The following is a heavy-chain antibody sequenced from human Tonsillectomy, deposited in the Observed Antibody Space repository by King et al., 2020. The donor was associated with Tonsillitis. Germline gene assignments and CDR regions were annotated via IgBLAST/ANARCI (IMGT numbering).Heavy chain of an antibody. CDR1: GFTFSDYY. J-gene: IGHJ3*02. Sequence: VQLVESGGGLAKPGGSLRLSCAASGFTFSDYYMSWIRQAPGKGLEWVSYISSSGSTIYNGDSVKGRFTISRDNAKNSLYLQMNSLRAEDTAVDYCATGTSYDFWSAYYDAFDIWGRGTMVTVSS. D-gene: IGHD3-3*01. CDR2: ISSSGSTI. CDR3: ATGTSYDFWSAYYDAFDI. V-gene: IGHV3-11*01.